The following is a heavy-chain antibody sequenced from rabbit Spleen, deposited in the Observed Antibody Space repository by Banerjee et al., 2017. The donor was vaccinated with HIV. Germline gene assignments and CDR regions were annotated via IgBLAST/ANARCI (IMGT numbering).Heavy chain of an antibody. V-gene: IGHV1S40*01. Sequence: QSLEESGGGLVKPGASLTLTCTASGFTLSSYYMCWVRQAPGKGLEWIACIDASSSGSTYYASWAKGRFTISKTSSTTVTLRMTSLTAADTATYFCARGAWSNDCMNLWGPGTLVTVS. CDR2: IDASSSGST. D-gene: IGHD2-1*01. CDR3: ARGAWSNDCMNL. J-gene: IGHJ4*01. CDR1: GFTLSSYY.